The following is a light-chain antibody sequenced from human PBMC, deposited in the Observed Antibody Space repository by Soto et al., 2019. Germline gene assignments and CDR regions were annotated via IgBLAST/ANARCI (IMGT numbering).Light chain of an antibody. V-gene: IGKV3-15*01. CDR3: QQYNNWPAIT. CDR1: QSISDT. J-gene: IGKJ5*01. Sequence: EIVMTQSPATLSVSPGGRATLSCRASQSISDTLAWYQQKPGQAPRLLIYGASTRAPGFPARFSGSGSGTDFTLTISSLQSEDFAVYYCQQYNNWPAITFGQGTRLEIK. CDR2: GAS.